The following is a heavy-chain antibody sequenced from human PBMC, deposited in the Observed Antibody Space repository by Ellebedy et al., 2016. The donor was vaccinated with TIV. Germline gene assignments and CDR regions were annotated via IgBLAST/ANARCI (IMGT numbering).Heavy chain of an antibody. CDR3: ARDHPVLSYYDSSGPLDY. CDR1: GDSISPSGYY. V-gene: IGHV4-39*07. Sequence: SETLSLTXAVSGDSISPSGYYWDWIRQPPGKGLEWIGSISYSGDTYYHPSLRSRVTISVDTSKNQFSLKMTSVTAADTAVYFCARDHPVLSYYDSSGPLDYWGQGTLVTVSS. J-gene: IGHJ4*02. D-gene: IGHD3-22*01. CDR2: ISYSGDT.